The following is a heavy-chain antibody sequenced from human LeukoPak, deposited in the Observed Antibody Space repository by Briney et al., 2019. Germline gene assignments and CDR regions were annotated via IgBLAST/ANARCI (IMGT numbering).Heavy chain of an antibody. CDR2: INHSGST. D-gene: IGHD6-13*01. J-gene: IGHJ4*02. V-gene: IGHV4-34*01. CDR1: GGSFSGYY. CDR3: ALRGPVAAAGSRTDY. Sequence: SETLSLTCAVYGGSFSGYYWSWTRQPPGKGLEWIGEINHSGSTNYNPSLKSRVTISVDTSKNQFSLKLSSVTAADTAVYYCALRGPVAAAGSRTDYWGQGTLVTVSS.